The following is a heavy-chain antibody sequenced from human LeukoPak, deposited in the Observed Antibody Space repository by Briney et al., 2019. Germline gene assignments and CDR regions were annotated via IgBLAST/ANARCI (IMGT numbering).Heavy chain of an antibody. CDR1: GFSFRTSW. Sequence: PGGSLRLSCAASGFSFRTSWMSWVRQAPGKGLEWVADIKQDGSEKYYVDSVKGRFIISRDNAQNSLHLQMNNLRAEDTAVYYCAKIGPEAGDSWGQGTPVTVSS. CDR2: IKQDGSEK. J-gene: IGHJ4*02. V-gene: IGHV3-7*01. D-gene: IGHD6-19*01. CDR3: AKIGPEAGDS.